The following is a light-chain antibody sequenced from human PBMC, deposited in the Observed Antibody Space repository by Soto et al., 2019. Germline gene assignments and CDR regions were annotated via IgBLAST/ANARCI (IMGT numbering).Light chain of an antibody. CDR1: QSVGSN. Sequence: EIVMTQSPDTLSVSPGETATLSCRASQSVGSNLAWYQQKPGQAPRLLISDASTRAAGLPARFSGSGSGTEFTFTISSLQSEDFAVYYCQQSNNWSKTFGQGTKVEIK. CDR3: QQSNNWSKT. V-gene: IGKV3-15*01. J-gene: IGKJ1*01. CDR2: DAS.